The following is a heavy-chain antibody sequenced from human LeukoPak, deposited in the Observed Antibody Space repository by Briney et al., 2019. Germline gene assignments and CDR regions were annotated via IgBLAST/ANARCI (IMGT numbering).Heavy chain of an antibody. Sequence: GGSLRLSCAASGFTFSSYAMSWVRQAPGKGLEWVSAISGSGGSTYYADSVKGRFTISRDNSKNTLYLQMNSLRAEDTAVYYCAKVTGGLLGLGEPLDYWGQATLVTVSS. CDR2: ISGSGGST. CDR3: AKVTGGLLGLGEPLDY. D-gene: IGHD3-10*01. J-gene: IGHJ4*02. CDR1: GFTFSSYA. V-gene: IGHV3-23*01.